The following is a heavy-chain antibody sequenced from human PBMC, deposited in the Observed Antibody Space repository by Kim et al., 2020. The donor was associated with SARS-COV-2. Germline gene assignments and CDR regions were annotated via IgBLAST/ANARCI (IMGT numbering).Heavy chain of an antibody. Sequence: ASVKVSCKASGYTFTGYYMHWVRQAPGQGLEWMGRINPNSGGTNYAQKFQGRVTMTRDTSISTAYMELSRLRSDDTAVYYCARDHGGYSSSSAPGGMDVWGQGTTVTVSS. D-gene: IGHD6-6*01. CDR2: INPNSGGT. V-gene: IGHV1-2*06. J-gene: IGHJ6*02. CDR1: GYTFTGYY. CDR3: ARDHGGYSSSSAPGGMDV.